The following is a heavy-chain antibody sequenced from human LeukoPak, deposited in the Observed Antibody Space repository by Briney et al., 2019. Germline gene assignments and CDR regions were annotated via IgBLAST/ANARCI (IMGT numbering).Heavy chain of an antibody. CDR3: ARDNIPSLYYFDY. CDR2: ISSSSNYI. Sequence: PGGSLRLSCAASGFTFTTYTMNWVRQAPGKGLEWVSSISSSSNYIYYADSVKGRFTISRDNAKNSLYLQMNSLRAEDTAVYYCARDNIPSLYYFDYWGQGTLVTVSS. V-gene: IGHV3-21*01. J-gene: IGHJ4*02. CDR1: GFTFTTYT.